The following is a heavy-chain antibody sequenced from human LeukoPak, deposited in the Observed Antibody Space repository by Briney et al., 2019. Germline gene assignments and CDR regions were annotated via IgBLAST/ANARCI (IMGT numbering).Heavy chain of an antibody. J-gene: IGHJ6*03. D-gene: IGHD6-13*01. CDR3: ARDGGGSSFLIYYYYMDV. V-gene: IGHV1-2*02. CDR1: GYTFTSYY. CDR2: INPNSGGT. Sequence: GASVKVSCKASGYTFTSYYMHWVRQAPGQGLEWVGWINPNSGGTNYAQKLQGRVTMTRDTSISTAYMELSRLRSDDTAVYYCARDGGGSSFLIYYYYMDVWGKGTTVTISS.